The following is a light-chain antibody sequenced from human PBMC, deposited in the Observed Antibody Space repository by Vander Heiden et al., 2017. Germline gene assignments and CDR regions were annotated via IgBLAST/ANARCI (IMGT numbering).Light chain of an antibody. CDR2: DAS. Sequence: EISLTHAPATLSLSPGERATLSCRASQSVSSYLDCYQQKPGHAPRLLIYDASNRATGIPARFSGSGSGTDFTLTSSSLELEDSAVYSCQRLSNWPPHTFGQGTRLEIK. J-gene: IGKJ5*01. CDR1: QSVSSY. V-gene: IGKV3-11*01. CDR3: QRLSNWPPHT.